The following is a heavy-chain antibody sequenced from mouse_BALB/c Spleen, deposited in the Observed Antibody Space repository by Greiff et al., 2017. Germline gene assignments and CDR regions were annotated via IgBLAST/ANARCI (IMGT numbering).Heavy chain of an antibody. J-gene: IGHJ4*01. Sequence: EVQRVESGGGLVQPGGSRKLSCAASGFTFSSFGMHWVRQAPEKGLEWVAYISSGSSTIYYADTVKGRFTISRDNPKNTLFLQMTSLRSEDTAMYYCARGYYGTLRGYYAMDYWGQGTSVTVSA. V-gene: IGHV5-17*02. CDR2: ISSGSSTI. CDR1: GFTFSSFG. CDR3: ARGYYGTLRGYYAMDY. D-gene: IGHD1-1*01.